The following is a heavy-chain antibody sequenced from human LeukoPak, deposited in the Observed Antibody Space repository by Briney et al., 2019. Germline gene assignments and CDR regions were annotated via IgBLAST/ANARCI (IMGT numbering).Heavy chain of an antibody. CDR3: ARAGYSSGWYWGEVVDY. Sequence: ASVKVSCKASGYTFTSYGISWVRQAPGQGLEWMGWISAYNGNTNYAQKLQGRVTMTTDTSTSTAYMEQRSLRSDDTAVYYCARAGYSSGWYWGEVVDYWGQGTLVTVSS. V-gene: IGHV1-18*01. CDR2: ISAYNGNT. D-gene: IGHD6-19*01. J-gene: IGHJ4*02. CDR1: GYTFTSYG.